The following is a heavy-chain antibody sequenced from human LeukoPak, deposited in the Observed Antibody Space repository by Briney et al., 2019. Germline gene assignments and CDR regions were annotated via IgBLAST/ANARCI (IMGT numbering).Heavy chain of an antibody. V-gene: IGHV4-59*08. J-gene: IGHJ4*02. CDR2: FYYSGNT. CDR1: GGSISSYY. Sequence: PSETLSLTCTVSGGSISSYYWSWLRQPPGKGLEWIGCFYYSGNTHSNPSLKSRVTISVDTSKNQFSLKLMSVTAADTAVDYCATVRPENSGSYYWDYWGQGTLVTVSS. D-gene: IGHD1-26*01. CDR3: ATVRPENSGSYYWDY.